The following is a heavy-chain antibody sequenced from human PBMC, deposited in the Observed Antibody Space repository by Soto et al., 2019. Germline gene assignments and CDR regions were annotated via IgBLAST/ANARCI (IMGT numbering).Heavy chain of an antibody. CDR1: GFNLRDFY. Sequence: HLVESGGGLVRPGGSLRLSCAASGFNLRDFYMSWIRQAPGKGLEWVAYIGSSSKTIVYSDSVRGRFTISRDNAENSLYLQMNSLQAGDTALYYGARNSEQFDFWGQGTLVTVSS. D-gene: IGHD1-26*01. CDR2: IGSSSKTI. J-gene: IGHJ4*02. CDR3: ARNSEQFDF. V-gene: IGHV3-11*01.